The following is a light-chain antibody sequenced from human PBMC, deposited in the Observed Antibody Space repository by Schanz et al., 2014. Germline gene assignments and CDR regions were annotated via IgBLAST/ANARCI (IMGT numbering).Light chain of an antibody. J-gene: IGKJ2*01. V-gene: IGKV3-20*01. CDR3: QQYGSSPLT. CDR2: DVS. Sequence: EIVLTQSPGTLSLSPGERATFSCRASQSVRSTYFAWYQHIPGQAPRLLIHDVSKRASGIADRFSGSGSGAEFTLTISRLEPEDFAVYYCQQYGSSPLTFGQGTKLEIK. CDR1: QSVRSTY.